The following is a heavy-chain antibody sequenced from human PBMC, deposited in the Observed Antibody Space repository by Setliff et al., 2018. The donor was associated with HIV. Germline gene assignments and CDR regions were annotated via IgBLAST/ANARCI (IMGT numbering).Heavy chain of an antibody. CDR3: ARKFRPGHGVDV. V-gene: IGHV3-7*01. CDR1: GFSFGDVA. CDR2: INQDGSEK. J-gene: IGHJ6*02. Sequence: GGCLRLSCTASGFSFGDVALNWVRQAPGKGLEWVAHINQDGSEKNHGDSVKGRLTIARDKARNSLYLQMNSLRADDTAVYYCARKFRPGHGVDVWGQGTTVTVSS. D-gene: IGHD3-10*01.